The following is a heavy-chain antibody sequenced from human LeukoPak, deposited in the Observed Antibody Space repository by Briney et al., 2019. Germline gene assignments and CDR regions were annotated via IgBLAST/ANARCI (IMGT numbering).Heavy chain of an antibody. J-gene: IGHJ4*02. CDR1: GGSISSTGHY. CDR3: ARSATVTTGYFDY. V-gene: IGHV4-39*06. CDR2: IYSNGNT. D-gene: IGHD4-17*01. Sequence: SETLSLTCSVCGGSISSTGHYWGWIRQSPEKGLDWIGSIYSNGNTYYNPSVKSRVTISVDTSNNQFPLKLTYMTAAETAVYYCARSATVTTGYFDYWGQGALAPVSS.